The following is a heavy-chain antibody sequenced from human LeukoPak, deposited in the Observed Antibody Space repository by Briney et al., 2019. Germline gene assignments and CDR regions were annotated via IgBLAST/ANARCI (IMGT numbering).Heavy chain of an antibody. J-gene: IGHJ4*02. Sequence: SLRLSCAASGFTCINYAMHWVRQAPGKGLEWVAVISYDGGTEYYADSVKDRFTISRDNSKNTVYLQMNSLRAEDTAVYYCAREDPYGSGSYYNVFYSGFDYWGQGTLVTVSS. V-gene: IGHV3-30*04. CDR1: GFTCINYA. D-gene: IGHD3-10*01. CDR3: AREDPYGSGSYYNVFYSGFDY. CDR2: ISYDGGTE.